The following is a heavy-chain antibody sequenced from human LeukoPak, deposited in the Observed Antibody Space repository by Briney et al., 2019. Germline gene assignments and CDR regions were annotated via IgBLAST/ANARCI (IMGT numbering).Heavy chain of an antibody. V-gene: IGHV6-1*01. CDR1: GDSVSSNSVT. D-gene: IGHD4-23*01. CDR3: ARDLLNEGNHLDY. J-gene: IGHJ4*02. Sequence: SQTLSLTCATSGDSVSSNSVTWNWIRQSPSRGLEWLGRTYYRSTWYNDYAVSVRGRITVNPDTSKNQFSLHLSSVTAADTAVYYCARDLLNEGNHLDYWGQGTLVTVSS. CDR2: TYYRSTWYN.